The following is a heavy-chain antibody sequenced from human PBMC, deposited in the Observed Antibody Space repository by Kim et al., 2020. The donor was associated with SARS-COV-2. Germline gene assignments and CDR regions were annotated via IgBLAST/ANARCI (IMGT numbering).Heavy chain of an antibody. CDR3: ARDDLEGTVTTQTGGGMDV. CDR1: GGTFSSYA. CDR2: IIPIFGTA. Sequence: SVKVSCKASGGTFSSYAISWVRQAPGQGLEWMGGIIPIFGTANYAQKFQGRVTITADESTSTAYMELSSLRSEDTAVYYCARDDLEGTVTTQTGGGMDVWGQGTTVTVSS. V-gene: IGHV1-69*13. D-gene: IGHD4-17*01. J-gene: IGHJ6*02.